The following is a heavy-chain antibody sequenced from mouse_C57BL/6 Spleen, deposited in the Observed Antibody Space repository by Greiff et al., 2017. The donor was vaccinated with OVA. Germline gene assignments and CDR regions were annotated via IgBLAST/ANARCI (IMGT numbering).Heavy chain of an antibody. CDR3: ARGTQAGAMDY. Sequence: DVKLVESGGGLVQSGRSLRLSCATSGFTFSDFYMEWVRQAPGKGLEWIAASRNKANDYTTEYSASVKGRFIVSRDTSQSILYLQMNALRAEDTAIYYCARGTQAGAMDYWGQGTSVTVSS. CDR1: GFTFSDFY. J-gene: IGHJ4*01. V-gene: IGHV7-1*01. D-gene: IGHD3-2*02. CDR2: SRNKANDYTT.